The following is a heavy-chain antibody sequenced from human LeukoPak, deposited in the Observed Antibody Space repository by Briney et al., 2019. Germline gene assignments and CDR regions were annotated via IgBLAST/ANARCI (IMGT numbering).Heavy chain of an antibody. J-gene: IGHJ4*02. V-gene: IGHV5-10-1*04. CDR1: GYSFTSYW. CDR3: ARTDYDSSVYFDY. CDR2: IDPSDSYT. D-gene: IGHD3-22*01. Sequence: GESLKISCKGSGYSFTSYWISWVRQMPGKGLEWMGRIDPSDSYTNYSPSFQGQVTISADKSINTAYLQWSSLKASDTAMYYCARTDYDSSVYFDYWGQGTLVTVSS.